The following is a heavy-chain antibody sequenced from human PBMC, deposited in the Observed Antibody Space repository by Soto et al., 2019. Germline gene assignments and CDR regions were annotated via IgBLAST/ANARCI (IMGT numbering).Heavy chain of an antibody. CDR3: TRHTGYDSSLDY. CDR1: VYTFTGHW. Sequence: PGESRKISCQGSVYTFTGHWISWVRQMPGKGLEWMGRIDPSDSYTDYSPTVQGHVTMSADKSINTAYLQWSSLQASDTAVYYCTRHTGYDSSLDYWGQGTLVTVSS. CDR2: IDPSDSYT. J-gene: IGHJ4*02. V-gene: IGHV5-10-1*01. D-gene: IGHD5-12*01.